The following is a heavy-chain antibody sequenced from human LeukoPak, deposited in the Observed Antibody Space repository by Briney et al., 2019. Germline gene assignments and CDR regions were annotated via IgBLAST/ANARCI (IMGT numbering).Heavy chain of an antibody. CDR1: GGSISGSTYY. CDR3: ARSKPSTTTVTENFDY. Sequence: SETLSLTCTVSGGSISGSTYYWGWIRQPPGKGLEWIGSIYYSGSTYYNPSLKSRVTISVDTSKNQFSLKLNSVTAADTAVYYCARSKPSTTTVTENFDYWGQGTLVTVSS. J-gene: IGHJ4*02. D-gene: IGHD4-17*01. CDR2: IYYSGST. V-gene: IGHV4-39*01.